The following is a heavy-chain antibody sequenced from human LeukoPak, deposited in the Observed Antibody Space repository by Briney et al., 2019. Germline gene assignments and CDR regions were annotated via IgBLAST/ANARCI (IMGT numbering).Heavy chain of an antibody. CDR1: GGSISSYY. CDR2: INHSGST. D-gene: IGHD5-18*01. CDR3: ARAIRGYSYGYRMDV. Sequence: PSETLSLTCTVSGGSISSYYWSWIRQPPGKGLEWIGEINHSGSTNYNPSLKSRVTISVDTSKNQFSLKLSSVTAADTAVYYCARAIRGYSYGYRMDVWGQGTTVTVSS. J-gene: IGHJ6*02. V-gene: IGHV4-34*01.